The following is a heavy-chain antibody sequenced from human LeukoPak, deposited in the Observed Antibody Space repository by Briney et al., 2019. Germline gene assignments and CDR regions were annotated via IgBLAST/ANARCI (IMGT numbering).Heavy chain of an antibody. V-gene: IGHV5-51*01. J-gene: IGHJ5*02. CDR1: GYMFSIYW. D-gene: IGHD3-10*01. Sequence: GESLKISCETSGYMFSIYWIGWVRRMPGAGLEWMGATYPHDSDTRYSPSFQGQVAISADKSTKTAYLQWSSLKASDTAMYYCVRQREDSGAINWFGPWGRGTLVTVSS. CDR2: TYPHDSDT. CDR3: VRQREDSGAINWFGP.